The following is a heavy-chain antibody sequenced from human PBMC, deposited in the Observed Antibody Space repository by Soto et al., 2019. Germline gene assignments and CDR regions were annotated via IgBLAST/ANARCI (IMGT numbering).Heavy chain of an antibody. D-gene: IGHD1-26*01. CDR1: GYTFIGYY. CDR3: GRDSVRATPIGCLDP. Sequence: QVQLVQSGAEVKKPGASVKVSCKASGYTFIGYYIHWVRQAPGQGLEWMGRINPRSGDTTYAQKFQGRLTMTRDTSISTAYMELSSLRFDDTAVYYCGRDSVRATPIGCLDPWGQGALVTVSS. J-gene: IGHJ5*02. CDR2: INPRSGDT. V-gene: IGHV1-2*06.